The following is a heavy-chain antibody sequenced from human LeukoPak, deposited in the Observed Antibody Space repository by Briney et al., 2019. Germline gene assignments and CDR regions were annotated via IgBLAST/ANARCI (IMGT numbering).Heavy chain of an antibody. V-gene: IGHV1-18*01. CDR2: ISAYNGNT. CDR3: ARGALTRYYYGSGSYAEYFQH. CDR1: GYTFTSYG. Sequence: GASVKVSCKASGYTFTSYGSCWVRQAPGQGLEWMGWISAYNGNTNYSQKLQGRITITTDTSESTAYMELRSLRSDDTAVYYCARGALTRYYYGSGSYAEYFQHWGQGTMVTVSS. D-gene: IGHD3-10*01. J-gene: IGHJ1*01.